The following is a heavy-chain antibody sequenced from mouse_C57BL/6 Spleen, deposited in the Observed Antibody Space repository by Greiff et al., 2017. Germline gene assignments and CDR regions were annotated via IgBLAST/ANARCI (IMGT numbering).Heavy chain of an antibody. CDR1: GYAFSSSW. CDR3: ARSGYSNYYAMDY. J-gene: IGHJ4*01. CDR2: IYPGDGDT. V-gene: IGHV1-82*01. Sequence: VQLQQSGPELVKPGASVKISCKASGYAFSSSWMNWVKQRPGKGLEWIGRIYPGDGDTNYNGKFKGKATLTADKSSSTAYMPLSSLTSEDSAVYFCARSGYSNYYAMDYWGQGTSVTVSS. D-gene: IGHD2-5*01.